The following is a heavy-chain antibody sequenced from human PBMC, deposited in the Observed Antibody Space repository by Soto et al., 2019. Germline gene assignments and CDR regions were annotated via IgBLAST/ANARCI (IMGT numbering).Heavy chain of an antibody. J-gene: IGHJ6*02. D-gene: IGHD6-13*01. V-gene: IGHV3-21*01. CDR2: IGGIISYI. CDR1: GFTFSTYD. CDR3: ARGWRVGAGGKFYYGLDV. Sequence: GSLRLSCAASGFTFSTYDMNWVRQAPGKGLEWVSSIGGIISYINYADSVKGRFTISRDNAKNSLYLQMDGLRAEDTAVYYCARGWRVGAGGKFYYGLDVWGQGTTVTVSS.